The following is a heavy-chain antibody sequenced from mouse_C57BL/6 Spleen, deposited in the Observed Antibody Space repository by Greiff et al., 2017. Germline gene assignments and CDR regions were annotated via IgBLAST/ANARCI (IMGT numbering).Heavy chain of an antibody. V-gene: IGHV14-4*01. CDR1: GFNIKDDY. CDR2: IDPENGDT. J-gene: IGHJ2*01. CDR3: TPDYDY. D-gene: IGHD2-4*01. Sequence: EVKLMESGAELVRPGASVKLSCTASGFNIKDDYMHWVKQRPEQGLEWIGWIDPENGDTEYASKFQGKATITADTSSNTAYLQLSSLTSEDTAVYYCTPDYDYWGQGTTLTVSS.